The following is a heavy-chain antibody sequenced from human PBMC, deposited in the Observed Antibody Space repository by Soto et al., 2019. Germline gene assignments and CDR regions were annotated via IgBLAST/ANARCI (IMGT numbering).Heavy chain of an antibody. V-gene: IGHV4-34*01. Sequence: KPSETLSLTCAVYGGSFSGYYWSWIRQPPGEGLEWIGEINHSGSTNYNPSLKSRVTISVDTSKNQFSLKLSSVTAADTAVYYCARGVETALYNIVVVPAANYYFDYWGQGTLVTVSS. J-gene: IGHJ4*02. CDR2: INHSGST. CDR3: ARGVETALYNIVVVPAANYYFDY. D-gene: IGHD2-2*01. CDR1: GGSFSGYY.